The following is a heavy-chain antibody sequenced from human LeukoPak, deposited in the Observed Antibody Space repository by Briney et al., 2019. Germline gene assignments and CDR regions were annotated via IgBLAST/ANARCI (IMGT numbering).Heavy chain of an antibody. CDR1: GYTFTRYG. CDR3: ARLYGSGSHNYFDF. CDR2: ISGYNGDT. D-gene: IGHD3-10*01. Sequence: ASVKVSCKASGYTFTRYGISWVRQAPGQGLEWMGWISGYNGDTNYPQKVQGRVTMTIDTSTTTAYMELRSLRSDDTAVYYCARLYGSGSHNYFDFWGQGTLVTVSS. J-gene: IGHJ4*02. V-gene: IGHV1-18*01.